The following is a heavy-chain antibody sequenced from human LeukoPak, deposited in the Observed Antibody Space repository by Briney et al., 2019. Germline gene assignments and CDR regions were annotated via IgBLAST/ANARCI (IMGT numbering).Heavy chain of an antibody. CDR1: GYTFTGYY. J-gene: IGHJ5*02. CDR2: INPNNGGT. Sequence: ASAKVSCKASGYTFTGYYMHWVRQAPGQGLEWMGWINPNNGGTNYAQKFQGRVTMTRDTSISTAYMELSRLRSDDTAVYYCARSLLWFGELLQSWGQGTLVTVSS. V-gene: IGHV1-2*02. CDR3: ARSLLWFGELLQS. D-gene: IGHD3-10*01.